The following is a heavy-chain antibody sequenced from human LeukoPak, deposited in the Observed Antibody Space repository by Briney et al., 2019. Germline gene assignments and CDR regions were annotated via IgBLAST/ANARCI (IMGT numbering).Heavy chain of an antibody. D-gene: IGHD3-10*01. J-gene: IGHJ4*02. CDR1: GFTFSSYA. CDR2: INSDGSST. CDR3: ACGSGSYYSPGRYFDY. V-gene: IGHV3-74*01. Sequence: GGSLRLSCAASGFTFSSYAMHWVRHAQGKGLVWVSRINSDGSSTSYADSVKGRFTISRDNAKNTLYLQMNSLRAEDTAVYYCACGSGSYYSPGRYFDYWGQGTLVTVSS.